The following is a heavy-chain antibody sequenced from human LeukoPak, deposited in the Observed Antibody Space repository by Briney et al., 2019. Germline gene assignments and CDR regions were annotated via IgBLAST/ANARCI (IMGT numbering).Heavy chain of an antibody. Sequence: PGGSLRLSCAASGFTFSCYSMNWVRQAPGKGLEWVSSISSSSSYIYYADSVKGRFTISRDNAKNSLYLQMNSLRAEDTAVYYCAREPHYYDSSGYYENDGMDVWGQGTTVTVSS. D-gene: IGHD3-22*01. V-gene: IGHV3-21*01. CDR3: AREPHYYDSSGYYENDGMDV. CDR2: ISSSSSYI. CDR1: GFTFSCYS. J-gene: IGHJ6*02.